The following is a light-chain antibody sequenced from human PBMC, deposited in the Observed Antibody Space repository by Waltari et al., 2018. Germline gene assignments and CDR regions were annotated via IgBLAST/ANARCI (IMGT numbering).Light chain of an antibody. J-gene: IGKJ2*01. V-gene: IGKV3-11*01. Sequence: EIVLTQSPATLSLSPGETATLSCRASQTIRTYLGWYQQKPGQAPRLLLFDASSRATGIPAKFRGTGSGTDFTLTVSDLEPEDFGIYYCQQRSIWPYTFGQGPGWRSN. CDR1: QTIRTY. CDR2: DAS. CDR3: QQRSIWPYT.